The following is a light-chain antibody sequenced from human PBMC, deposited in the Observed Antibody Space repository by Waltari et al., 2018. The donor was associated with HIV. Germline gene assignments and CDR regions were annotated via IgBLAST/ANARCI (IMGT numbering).Light chain of an antibody. Sequence: AIRMTQSPSSLSASTGDRLTISCRASQDSGTYVAWYQHKPGKAPELLMFASSTLQSGLPSRFTGSGSGTDFTLTITCLQSEDFATYYCQQYYSYPQTFGQGTKLEIK. J-gene: IGKJ2*01. CDR3: QQYYSYPQT. CDR1: QDSGTY. V-gene: IGKV1-8*01. CDR2: ASS.